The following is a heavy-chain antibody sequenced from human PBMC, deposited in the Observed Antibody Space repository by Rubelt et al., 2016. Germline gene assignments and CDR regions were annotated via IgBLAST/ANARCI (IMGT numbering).Heavy chain of an antibody. CDR3: AKDPAAAGPAFDY. Sequence: PGGSLRLSCAASGFTFSSYGMYWVRQAPGKGLEWVALIRYDGSNKYYGDSVKGRFTISRDNSKNTLYLQMNSLRAEDTAVYYCAKDPAAAGPAFDYWGQGTLVTVSS. J-gene: IGHJ4*02. V-gene: IGHV3-30*02. CDR2: IRYDGSNK. D-gene: IGHD6-13*01. CDR1: GFTFSSYG.